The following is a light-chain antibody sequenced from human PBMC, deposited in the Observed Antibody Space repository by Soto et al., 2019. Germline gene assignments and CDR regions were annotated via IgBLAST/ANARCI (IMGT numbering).Light chain of an antibody. CDR2: DVS. V-gene: IGLV2-14*01. CDR3: SSYTSSTTRV. Sequence: QSAQTQPASVSGSPGQSITISCTGTSSDVGDYNYVSWYQQHPGKAPKLMIYDVSNRPSGVSNRFSGSKSGSTASLTISGLQAEDEADYYCSSYTSSTTRVFGTGTKLTVL. J-gene: IGLJ1*01. CDR1: SSDVGDYNY.